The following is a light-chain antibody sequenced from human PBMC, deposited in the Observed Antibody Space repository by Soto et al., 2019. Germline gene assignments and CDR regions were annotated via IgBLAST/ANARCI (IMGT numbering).Light chain of an antibody. CDR1: QTIANY. CDR2: AAS. Sequence: DIQMTQSPSSLSASIGDRVTITCRASQTIANYLSWYRHKTRKAPELLIYAASSLQYGVPSRFSGSGSGTEFTLTISNLEPEDFATYYCHQRYNSPHSFGQGTRM. V-gene: IGKV1-39*01. J-gene: IGKJ2*01. CDR3: HQRYNSPHS.